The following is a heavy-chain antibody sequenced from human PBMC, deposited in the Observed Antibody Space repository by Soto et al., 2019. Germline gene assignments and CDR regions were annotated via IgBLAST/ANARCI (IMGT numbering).Heavy chain of an antibody. J-gene: IGHJ1*01. V-gene: IGHV4-31*03. CDR3: AIYDSSGSRGFQH. Sequence: SETLSLTCTVSGGSISSGAYYWSWIRQHPGKGLEWIGYIYYSGSTYYNPSLKSRVTISVDTSKNQFSLKLSSVTAADTDVYYCAIYDSSGSRGFQHWGQGTLVTVSS. CDR2: IYYSGST. D-gene: IGHD3-22*01. CDR1: GGSISSGAYY.